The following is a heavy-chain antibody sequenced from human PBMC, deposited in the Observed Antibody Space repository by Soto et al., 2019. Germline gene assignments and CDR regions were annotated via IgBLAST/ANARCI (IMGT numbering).Heavy chain of an antibody. Sequence: GSLSLTCTVLGGCISSYYWSWIRQPAGKGLEWIGRIYTSVSTNYNPSLKSRVTMSVDTSKNQFSLKLSSVTAADTAVYYRASCGQTYYGSGSYSGMDVWGQGTTVTVSS. CDR3: ASCGQTYYGSGSYSGMDV. V-gene: IGHV4-4*07. CDR1: GGCISSYY. CDR2: IYTSVST. D-gene: IGHD3-10*01. J-gene: IGHJ6*02.